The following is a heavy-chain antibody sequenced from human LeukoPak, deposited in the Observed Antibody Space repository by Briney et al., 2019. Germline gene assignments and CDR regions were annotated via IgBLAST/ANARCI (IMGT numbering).Heavy chain of an antibody. D-gene: IGHD6-13*01. Sequence: PGGSLRLSCAASGFTFSSYAMHWVRQAPGKGLEYVSAISSNGGSTYYAKSVKGRFTISRDNSKNTLYLQMGSLRAEDMAVYYCARANSSSWYSYYYYGMDVWGQGTTVTVSS. J-gene: IGHJ6*02. V-gene: IGHV3-64*01. CDR2: ISSNGGST. CDR1: GFTFSSYA. CDR3: ARANSSSWYSYYYYGMDV.